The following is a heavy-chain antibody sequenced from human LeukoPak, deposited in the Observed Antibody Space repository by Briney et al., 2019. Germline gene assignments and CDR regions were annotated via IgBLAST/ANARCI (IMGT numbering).Heavy chain of an antibody. CDR1: GGSFSGYY. CDR2: INHSGST. J-gene: IGHJ4*02. D-gene: IGHD6-19*01. CDR3: ARQAVAGILRYFDY. Sequence: SETLSLTCAVYGGSFSGYYWSWIRQSPGKGLEWIGEINHSGSTNFNPSLKSRVNLSVDTSKNQLSLRLRSVTAADTAVYYCARQAVAGILRYFDYWGQGTLVTVSS. V-gene: IGHV4-34*01.